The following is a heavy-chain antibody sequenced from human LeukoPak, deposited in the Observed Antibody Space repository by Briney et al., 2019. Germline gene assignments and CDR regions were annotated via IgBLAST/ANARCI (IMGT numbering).Heavy chain of an antibody. CDR3: ARESGSVTSEVDFDY. Sequence: GGSLRLSCAASGFTFSSYWMSWVRQAPGKGLGWVATIRQDGSQKYYVDSVKGRFTISRDNAKNSLYLQMNSLRAEDTAVYYCARESGSVTSEVDFDYWGQGTLVTVSS. J-gene: IGHJ4*02. D-gene: IGHD4-17*01. CDR1: GFTFSSYW. CDR2: IRQDGSQK. V-gene: IGHV3-7*01.